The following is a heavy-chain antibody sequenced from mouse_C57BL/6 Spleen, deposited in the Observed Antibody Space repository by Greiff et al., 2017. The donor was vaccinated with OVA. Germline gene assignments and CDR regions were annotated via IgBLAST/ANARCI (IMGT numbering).Heavy chain of an antibody. Sequence: VQLQQSGGDLVKPGGSLKLSCAASGFTFSSYGMSWVRQTPDKRLEWVATISSGGSYTYYPDSVKGRFTISRDNANNTLYLQMSSLKSEDTSMYYCARLGDYYGSSPYWYFDVWGTGTTVTVSS. J-gene: IGHJ1*03. V-gene: IGHV5-6*01. CDR3: ARLGDYYGSSPYWYFDV. CDR1: GFTFSSYG. CDR2: ISSGGSYT. D-gene: IGHD1-1*01.